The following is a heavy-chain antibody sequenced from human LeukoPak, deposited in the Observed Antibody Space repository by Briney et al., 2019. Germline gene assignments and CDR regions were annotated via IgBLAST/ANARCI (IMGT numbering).Heavy chain of an antibody. J-gene: IGHJ4*02. CDR1: GFTFSSYA. CDR3: ARDDCSSTSCTYHFDY. Sequence: GGSLRLSCAASGFTFSSYAMHWVRQAPGKGLEYVSAISSNGGSTYYANSVKGRFTISRDNSKNTLYLQMNSLRAEDTAVYYCARDDCSSTSCTYHFDYWGQGTLVTVSS. CDR2: ISSNGGST. V-gene: IGHV3-64*01. D-gene: IGHD2-2*01.